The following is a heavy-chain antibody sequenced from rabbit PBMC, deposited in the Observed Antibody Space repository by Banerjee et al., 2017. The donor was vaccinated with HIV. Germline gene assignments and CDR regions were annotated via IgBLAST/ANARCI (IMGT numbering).Heavy chain of an antibody. J-gene: IGHJ4*01. V-gene: IGHV1S45*01. Sequence: QEQLEESGGDLVKPGASLTLTCTASGIDFSSSYWICWVRQAPGKGLEWIACIYAGSSDITYYASWAKGRFTITKTSSTTVTLQMTSLTAADTATYFCARGYIGSTYTYYFNLWGPGTLVTVS. CDR2: IYAGSSDIT. D-gene: IGHD8-1*01. CDR3: ARGYIGSTYTYYFNL. CDR1: GIDFSSSYW.